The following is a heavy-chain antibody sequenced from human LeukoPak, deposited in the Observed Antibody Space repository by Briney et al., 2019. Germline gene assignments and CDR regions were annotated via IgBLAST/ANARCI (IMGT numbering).Heavy chain of an antibody. D-gene: IGHD2-2*01. CDR1: GFSFSDYD. J-gene: IGHJ5*01. Sequence: GGSLRLSCAASGFSFSDYDIHWIRLAPGKGLEWVTFIRYDGSNTYAESVKGRFAISRDNSKNTVYLQMNSLRAEDTAVYYCAKDRHAPGRYCSSITCFPFDSWGQGTLVTVSS. V-gene: IGHV3-30*02. CDR2: IRYDGSNT. CDR3: AKDRHAPGRYCSSITCFPFDS.